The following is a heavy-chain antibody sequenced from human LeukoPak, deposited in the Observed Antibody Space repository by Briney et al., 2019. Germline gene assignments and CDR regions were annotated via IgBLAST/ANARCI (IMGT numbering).Heavy chain of an antibody. V-gene: IGHV4-39*01. CDR1: GGSISSSSYY. Sequence: SETLSLTCTVSGGSISSSSYYWGWIRQPPGKGLEWIGSIYYSGSTYYNPSLKSRVTISVDTSKNQFSLKLSSVTAADTAVYYCASIPGYSSGGYYYYYMNVWDKGTTVTVSS. CDR2: IYYSGST. D-gene: IGHD6-19*01. CDR3: ASIPGYSSGGYYYYYMNV. J-gene: IGHJ6*03.